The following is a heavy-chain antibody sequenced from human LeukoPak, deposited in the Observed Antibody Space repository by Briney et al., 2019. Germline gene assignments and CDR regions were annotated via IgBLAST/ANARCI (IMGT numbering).Heavy chain of an antibody. J-gene: IGHJ4*02. Sequence: SETLSLTCTVSGGSISSYYWSWIRQPPGKGLEWIGYIYYSGSTNYNPSLKSRVTISVDTSKNQFSLKLSSVTAADTAVYYCARAIRAAAGPLDYWGQGTLVTVSS. CDR3: ARAIRAAAGPLDY. CDR2: IYYSGST. D-gene: IGHD6-13*01. CDR1: GGSISSYY. V-gene: IGHV4-59*01.